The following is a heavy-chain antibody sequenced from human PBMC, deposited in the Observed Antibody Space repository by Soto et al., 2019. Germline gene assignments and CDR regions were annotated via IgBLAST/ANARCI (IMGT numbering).Heavy chain of an antibody. CDR1: GYTFTGYY. D-gene: IGHD3-3*01. CDR2: INPNSGGT. J-gene: IGHJ6*02. CDR3: ARGGVTIFGVVMTLDYYYYGMDV. Sequence: GASVKVSCKASGYTFTGYYMHWVRQAPGQRLEWMGRINPNSGGTNYAQKFQGWVTMTRDTSISTAYMELSRLRSDDTAVYYCARGGVTIFGVVMTLDYYYYGMDVWGQGTTVTVSS. V-gene: IGHV1-2*04.